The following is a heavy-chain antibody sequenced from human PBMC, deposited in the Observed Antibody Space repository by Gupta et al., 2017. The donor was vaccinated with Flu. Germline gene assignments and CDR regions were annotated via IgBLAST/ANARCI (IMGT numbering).Heavy chain of an antibody. CDR2: IYYRGTT. J-gene: IGHJ2*01. Sequence: CGWIGQPPGNGLGWNGSIYYRGTTYCNPTLMSRVTISVDTSKIQFSLKLSSVTASDTAMYYCARHYDGFNSFSYWFFDVCGGVSLVTIAS. CDR3: ARHYDGFNSFSYWFFDV. D-gene: IGHD3-3*01. V-gene: IGHV4-39*01.